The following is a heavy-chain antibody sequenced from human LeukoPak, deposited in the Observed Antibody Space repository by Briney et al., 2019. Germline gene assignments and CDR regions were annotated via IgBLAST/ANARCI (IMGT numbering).Heavy chain of an antibody. Sequence: PTQALSLTCTVSRGSISSGGYYWSWIPHHPGKGLEWIGYIYYSGSTYYHPSLKSRVTISVDTSKNQFSLVLSSVTAADTAVYYCARANSGIIIRIGRSWFDHWGQGTLVTVSS. CDR2: IYYSGST. CDR3: ARANSGIIIRIGRSWFDH. J-gene: IGHJ5*02. CDR1: RGSISSGGYY. D-gene: IGHD3-16*01. V-gene: IGHV4-31*03.